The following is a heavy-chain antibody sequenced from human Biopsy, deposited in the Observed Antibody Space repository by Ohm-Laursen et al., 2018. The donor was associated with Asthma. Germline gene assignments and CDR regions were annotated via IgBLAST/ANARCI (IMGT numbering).Heavy chain of an antibody. J-gene: IGHJ6*02. CDR2: IGIKGTSI. Sequence: SLRSCAASGMSVSDYYMTWLRQSPGKGLEWLSHIGIKGTSIYYADSVKGRFTISRDNAKNSLFLQMNGLRADDTAVYFCAGGRYCSGASCLYGMDVWGQGTTVSVSS. V-gene: IGHV3-11*01. D-gene: IGHD2-15*01. CDR1: GMSVSDYY. CDR3: AGGRYCSGASCLYGMDV.